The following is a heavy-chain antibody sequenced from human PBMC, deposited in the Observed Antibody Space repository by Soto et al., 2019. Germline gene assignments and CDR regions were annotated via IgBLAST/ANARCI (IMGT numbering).Heavy chain of an antibody. J-gene: IGHJ6*02. CDR2: MNPNSGNT. D-gene: IGHD2-2*01. CDR3: ARGAARYCSSTSCYLYYYYYGMDV. Sequence: VASVKVSCKASGYTFTSYDINWVRQATGQGLEWMGWMNPNSGNTGYAQKFQGRVTMTRNTSISTAYMELSSLRSEDTAVYYCARGAARYCSSTSCYLYYYYYGMDVWGQGTTVTVSS. V-gene: IGHV1-8*01. CDR1: GYTFTSYD.